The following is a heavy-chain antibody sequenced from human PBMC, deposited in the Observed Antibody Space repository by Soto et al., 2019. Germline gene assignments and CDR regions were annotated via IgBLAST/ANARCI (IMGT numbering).Heavy chain of an antibody. CDR3: ARESGRYRIIGYYFDY. J-gene: IGHJ4*02. D-gene: IGHD1-26*01. V-gene: IGHV3-30-3*01. CDR2: ISYDGSNK. Sequence: PGGSLRLSCAASGFTFSSYAMHWVRQAPRKGLACVAVISYDGSNKYYADSVQGRFTISRDNSKNTLYLQMNSLRAEDTAVYYCARESGRYRIIGYYFDYWGQGTLVTVSS. CDR1: GFTFSSYA.